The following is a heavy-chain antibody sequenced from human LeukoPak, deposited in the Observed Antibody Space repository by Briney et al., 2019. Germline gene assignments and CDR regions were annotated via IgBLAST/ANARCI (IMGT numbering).Heavy chain of an antibody. D-gene: IGHD5-12*01. CDR3: VRGGVATIDY. J-gene: IGHJ4*02. CDR2: IYYTGSS. Sequence: PSETLSLTCTVSGGSIRSYYWSWIRQSPAKGQEWIGYIYYTGSSNYNPSLKSRVTISVDTSKNQFSLKLNFVTAADTAVYYCVRGGVATIDYWGQGTLVTVSS. CDR1: GGSIRSYY. V-gene: IGHV4-59*01.